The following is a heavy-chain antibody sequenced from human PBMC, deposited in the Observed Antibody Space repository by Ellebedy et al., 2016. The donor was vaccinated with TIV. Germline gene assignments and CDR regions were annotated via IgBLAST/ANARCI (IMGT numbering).Heavy chain of an antibody. CDR1: GGALSGDH. CDR3: ARGAFI. J-gene: IGHJ3*02. V-gene: IGHV4-34*01. CDR2: INDSGST. Sequence: MPSETLSLTCAVYGGALSGDHWSWIRQSPGKGLEWIGEINDSGSTNYNPSLKSRISISVDTSKNQFSLNLNSVTAADTAIYYCARGAFIWGQGTKVTVSS.